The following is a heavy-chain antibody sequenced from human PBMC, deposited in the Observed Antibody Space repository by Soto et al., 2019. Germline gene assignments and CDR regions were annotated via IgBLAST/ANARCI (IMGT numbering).Heavy chain of an antibody. CDR3: VRDGTVTTGDAFDI. J-gene: IGHJ3*02. Sequence: SQTLSLTCTVSGGSIRSYDWSLIRQTTGKGLEWMWDIYYRGRTNYNPSLKNRVAISVVTSKKQFSVALSSVPAADTAVDCCVRDGTVTTGDAFDIWAQGRMVTV. V-gene: IGHV4-59*13. D-gene: IGHD4-17*01. CDR1: GGSIRSYD. CDR2: IYYRGRT.